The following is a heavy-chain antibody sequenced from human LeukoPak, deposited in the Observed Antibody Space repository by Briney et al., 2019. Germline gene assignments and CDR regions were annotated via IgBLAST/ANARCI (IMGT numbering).Heavy chain of an antibody. CDR2: ISTTSRTI. J-gene: IGHJ4*02. V-gene: IGHV3-11*01. CDR1: GFTFSDYY. Sequence: GGSLRLSCAASGFTFSDYYMTWIRQAPGKGLEWISYISTTSRTIYYAESVKGRFTISRDNAKMSVDLQMNSLSGEDTATYYCARGALLTRDSGYPVFAYWGQGTRVTVSS. CDR3: ARGALLTRDSGYPVFAY. D-gene: IGHD5-12*01.